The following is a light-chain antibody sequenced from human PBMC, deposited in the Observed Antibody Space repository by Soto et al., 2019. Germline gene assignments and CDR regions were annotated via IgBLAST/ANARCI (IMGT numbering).Light chain of an antibody. V-gene: IGLV2-11*01. J-gene: IGLJ2*01. CDR3: CSYAGTYVI. CDR1: TSDVGGYNY. Sequence: QSALTQPRSVSGSPGQSVTISCTGTTSDVGGYNYISWYQQHPGKAPKLMIYYDVSQRPSGVPDRFSGSKSGNTASLTISGLQAEDEADYYCCSYAGTYVIFGGGTKLTVL. CDR2: DVS.